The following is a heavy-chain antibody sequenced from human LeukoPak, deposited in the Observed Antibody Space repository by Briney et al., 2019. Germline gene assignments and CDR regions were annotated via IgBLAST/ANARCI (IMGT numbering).Heavy chain of an antibody. J-gene: IGHJ4*02. D-gene: IGHD6-19*01. CDR2: ISGSGDSA. CDR3: ARRSGIAVAGAFDY. CDR1: GFTFSNYA. V-gene: IGHV3-23*01. Sequence: GGFLRLSCAASGFTFSNYAMRWVRQAPGKGLEWVSGISGSGDSAYYADSVKGRFTISRDNSKNTLYLQMNSLRAEDTAVYYCARRSGIAVAGAFDYWGQGTLVTVSS.